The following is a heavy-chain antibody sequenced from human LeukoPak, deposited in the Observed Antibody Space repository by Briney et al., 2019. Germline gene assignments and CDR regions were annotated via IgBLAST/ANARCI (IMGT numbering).Heavy chain of an antibody. V-gene: IGHV4-61*02. D-gene: IGHD3-22*01. Sequence: SQILSLTCTVSGDSISSGDYYWSWLRQPAGRGLEWIGRISSSGSTNYNPSLKSRVTISVDTSKNQFSLKLSSVTAADTAVYFCARGPYSYDSSGAFDIWGQGTMVTVSS. CDR2: ISSSGST. CDR1: GDSISSGDYY. CDR3: ARGPYSYDSSGAFDI. J-gene: IGHJ3*02.